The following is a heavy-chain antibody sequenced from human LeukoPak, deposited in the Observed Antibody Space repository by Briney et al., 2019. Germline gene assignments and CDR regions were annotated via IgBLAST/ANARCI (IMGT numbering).Heavy chain of an antibody. CDR3: ASWVGRGY. CDR1: GLTFSSFW. CDR2: IKQDGSEE. Sequence: PGGSLRLSCAASGLTFSSFWMTWVRQAPGKGLEWVANIKQDGSEEYYVDSVKGRFTISRDNAKNSLYLQMNSLRAEDTAVYYCASWVGRGYWGQGTLVTVSS. D-gene: IGHD2-15*01. V-gene: IGHV3-7*01. J-gene: IGHJ4*02.